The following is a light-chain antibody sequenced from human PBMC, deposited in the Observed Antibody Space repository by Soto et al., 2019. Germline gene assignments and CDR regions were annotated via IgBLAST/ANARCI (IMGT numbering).Light chain of an antibody. CDR3: RSFDSTLSAAI. CDR1: SSNIGAGYD. V-gene: IGLV1-40*01. Sequence: QSVLTQPPSVSGAPGQRVTISCTGSSSNIGAGYDVHWYHQLPGTAPKLLIFGNTNRPSGVPDRFSGSKSGTSASLAITGLQAEDEAGYYCRSFDSTLSAAIFGGGTKLTVL. CDR2: GNT. J-gene: IGLJ2*01.